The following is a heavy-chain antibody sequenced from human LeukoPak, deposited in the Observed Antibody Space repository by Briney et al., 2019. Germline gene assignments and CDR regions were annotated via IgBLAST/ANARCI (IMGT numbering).Heavy chain of an antibody. D-gene: IGHD6-13*01. Sequence: ASVKVSCKAAGYTFTGYYMHWVRQAPGQGLEWMGWINPNSGGTNYAQKFQGWVTRTRDTSISTASMELRRMRSDDKAVYYCATSSTPSSWRGYYYYYYGMDVWGQGTTVTVSS. J-gene: IGHJ6*02. CDR1: GYTFTGYY. CDR3: ATSSTPSSWRGYYYYYYGMDV. CDR2: INPNSGGT. V-gene: IGHV1-2*04.